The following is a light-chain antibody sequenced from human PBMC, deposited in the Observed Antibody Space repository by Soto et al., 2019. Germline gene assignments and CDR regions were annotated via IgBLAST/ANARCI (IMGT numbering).Light chain of an antibody. J-gene: IGLJ2*01. CDR2: DVS. V-gene: IGLV2-14*03. CDR3: SSSATPDTPMV. CDR1: SSDVGGYSH. Sequence: QSVLTQPASVSGSPGQSITISCTGTSSDVGGYSHVSWYQQHPGEAPKLMIYDVSSRPSGVSNRFSGSKAAATASLTIAGLHDEDEDDYYCSSSATPDTPMVFGGGTKLTVL.